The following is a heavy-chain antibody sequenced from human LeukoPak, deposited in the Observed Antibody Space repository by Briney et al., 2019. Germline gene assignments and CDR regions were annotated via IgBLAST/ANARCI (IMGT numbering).Heavy chain of an antibody. CDR3: ARRYYDFWSGH. CDR2: IYYSGST. CDR1: GGSLDSDTHY. V-gene: IGHV4-39*01. J-gene: IGHJ4*02. D-gene: IGHD3-3*01. Sequence: SQTLSLTCTVSGGSLDSDTHYWGWIRQPPGKGLEWIGSIYYSGSTYYNPSLKSRVTISVDTSKNQFSLKLSSVTAADTAVYYCARRYYDFWSGHWGQGTLVTVSS.